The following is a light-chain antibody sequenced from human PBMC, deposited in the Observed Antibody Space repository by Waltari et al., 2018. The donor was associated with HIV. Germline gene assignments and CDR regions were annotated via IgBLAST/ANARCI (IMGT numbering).Light chain of an antibody. CDR3: CSYAGTSILV. CDR2: EVT. V-gene: IGLV2-23*02. Sequence: QSALTQPASASGSPGQSLTISCPGTSTDVGSYNLFSWYQHHPGKAPKLMIYEVTNRPSGVSNRFSGSKSGNTASLTISGLQAEDEGDYHCCSYAGTSILVFGGGTKLTVL. CDR1: STDVGSYNL. J-gene: IGLJ3*02.